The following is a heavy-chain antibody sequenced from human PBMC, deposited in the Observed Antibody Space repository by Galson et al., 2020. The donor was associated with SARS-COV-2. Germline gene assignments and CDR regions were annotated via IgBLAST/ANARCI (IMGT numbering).Heavy chain of an antibody. Sequence: SVKVSCKASGGTFSSYAISWVRQAPGQGLEWMGGIIPIFGTANYAQKFQGRVTITADESTSTAYMELSSLRSEDTAVYYCARDGGLGELSLVLRAFDIWGQGTMVTVSS. CDR1: GGTFSSYA. J-gene: IGHJ3*02. D-gene: IGHD3-16*02. CDR3: ARDGGLGELSLVLRAFDI. V-gene: IGHV1-69*13. CDR2: IIPIFGTA.